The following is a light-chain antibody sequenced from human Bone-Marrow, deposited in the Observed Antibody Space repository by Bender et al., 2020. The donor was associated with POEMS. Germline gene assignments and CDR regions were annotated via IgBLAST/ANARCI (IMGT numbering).Light chain of an antibody. CDR1: GDDILAYDY. CDR3: GSFAGDTFL. V-gene: IGLV2-14*01. J-gene: IGLJ1*01. Sequence: HSALTQPASVSGSRGQSITISCTGTGDDILAYDYVSWYQQFPGKAPKLLISEVRNRPSGVSNRFSGSKSGDTASLTISGLQPEDEAGYFCGSFAGDTFLFGTGTKVTVI. CDR2: EVR.